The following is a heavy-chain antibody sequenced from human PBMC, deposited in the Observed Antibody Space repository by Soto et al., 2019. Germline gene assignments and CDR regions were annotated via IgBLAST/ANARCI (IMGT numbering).Heavy chain of an antibody. CDR1: GGSFSGYY. Sequence: PSGTLSLTCSIYGGSFSGYYWSWIRQPPGKGLEWIGEINHSGNTNYNPSLKSRVTISVDTSNNQFSLKLNSVTAEDTAVYYCARDRGYDAHDYYYNAMDVWGQGTTVTVSS. V-gene: IGHV4-34*01. D-gene: IGHD2-15*01. CDR2: INHSGNT. J-gene: IGHJ6*02. CDR3: ARDRGYDAHDYYYNAMDV.